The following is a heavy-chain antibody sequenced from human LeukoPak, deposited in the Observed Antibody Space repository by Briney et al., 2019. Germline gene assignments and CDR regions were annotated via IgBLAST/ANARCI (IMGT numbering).Heavy chain of an antibody. J-gene: IGHJ6*04. V-gene: IGHV4-59*01. Sequence: SETLSLTCSVSGGPINFYWSWIRQSPGKGLEWIGCIYPNGSTSYNSPLKSRVTISLDTSKKQVSLMLKSVTAADTAVYYWARDVRRALRFNNFYPYFGMDVWGKGTTVIVST. D-gene: IGHD3-3*01. CDR3: ARDVRRALRFNNFYPYFGMDV. CDR2: IYPNGST. CDR1: GGPINFY.